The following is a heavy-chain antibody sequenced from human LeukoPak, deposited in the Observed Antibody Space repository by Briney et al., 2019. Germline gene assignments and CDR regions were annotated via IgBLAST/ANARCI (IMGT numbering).Heavy chain of an antibody. Sequence: GRSLRLSCAASGFTFSNYHMHWVRQAPGKGLEWVAVIWYDGGNKYYADSVKGRFTISRDKSKNTLYLQMNSLRAEDTAFYYFARDSYGADYWGQGTLVTVSS. D-gene: IGHD4/OR15-4a*01. J-gene: IGHJ4*02. V-gene: IGHV3-33*01. CDR1: GFTFSNYH. CDR2: IWYDGGNK. CDR3: ARDSYGADY.